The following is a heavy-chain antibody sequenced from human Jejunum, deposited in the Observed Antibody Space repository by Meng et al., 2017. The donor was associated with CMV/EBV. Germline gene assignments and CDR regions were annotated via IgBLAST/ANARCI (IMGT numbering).Heavy chain of an antibody. CDR1: GFTFTSYS. J-gene: IGHJ6*02. CDR2: ISSSSSYI. V-gene: IGHV3-21*01. CDR3: ARAGGIYDSPDV. D-gene: IGHD3-3*01. Sequence: AASGFTFTSYSMNWVRQAPGKGLEWVSSISSSSSYIYYADSVKGRFTISRDNAKNSLYLQMNSLRAEDTAVYYCARAGGIYDSPDVWGQGTTVTVS.